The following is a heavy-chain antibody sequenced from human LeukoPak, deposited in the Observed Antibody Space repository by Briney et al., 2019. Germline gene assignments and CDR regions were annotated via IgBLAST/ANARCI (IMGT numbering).Heavy chain of an antibody. CDR1: GITFSNYW. J-gene: IGHJ4*02. Sequence: PGGSLRLSCAASGITFSNYWMTWVRQAPGQGLEWVANIKQDGREKHYADSVKGRFTISRDNSKNTLYLQMNSLRAEDTAVYYCAKLTMVRGVQGSFDYWGQGTLVTVSS. D-gene: IGHD3-10*01. V-gene: IGHV3-7*03. CDR3: AKLTMVRGVQGSFDY. CDR2: IKQDGREK.